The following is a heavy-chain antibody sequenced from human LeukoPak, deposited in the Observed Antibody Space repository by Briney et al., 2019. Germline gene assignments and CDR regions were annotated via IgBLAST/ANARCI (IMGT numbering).Heavy chain of an antibody. CDR3: ARDCSSTSCYLFDY. Sequence: PGGSLRLSCAASGFTFSSYAMSWVRQAPGKGLEWVSAISGSGGSTYYADSVKGRFTISRDNAKNSLYLQMNSLRAEDTAVYYCARDCSSTSCYLFDYWGQGTLVTVSS. CDR2: ISGSGGST. D-gene: IGHD2-2*01. CDR1: GFTFSSYA. J-gene: IGHJ4*02. V-gene: IGHV3-23*01.